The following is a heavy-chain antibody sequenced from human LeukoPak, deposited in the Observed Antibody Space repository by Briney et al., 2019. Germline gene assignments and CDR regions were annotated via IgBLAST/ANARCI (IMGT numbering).Heavy chain of an antibody. CDR2: SYYRKNT. CDR1: GGSISSSAY. CDR3: ASPRGFSYGYFDY. J-gene: IGHJ4*02. Sequence: SETLSLACTVSGGSISSSAYWGWIRPPPGKGLEWIGSSYYRKNTYYNPSLKSRVTISADTSKNQFSLTLGSVSATDTAVYYCASPRGFSYGYFDYWGQGTLVTVSS. D-gene: IGHD5-18*01. V-gene: IGHV4-39*01.